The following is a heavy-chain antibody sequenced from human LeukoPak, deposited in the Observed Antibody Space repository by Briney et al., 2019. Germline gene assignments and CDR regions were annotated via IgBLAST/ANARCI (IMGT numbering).Heavy chain of an antibody. CDR3: AGGYTNTWSALWAFDI. CDR2: IYTDDSA. Sequence: GGSLRLSCAASGFTVSSKYMTWVRQAPGKGLEWVALIYTDDSAHYADSVKGRFTISRDNSKNTLFLQLNSLRAEDSALYYCAGGYTNTWSALWAFDIWGRGTTVTVSS. D-gene: IGHD6-13*01. V-gene: IGHV3-53*01. J-gene: IGHJ3*02. CDR1: GFTVSSKY.